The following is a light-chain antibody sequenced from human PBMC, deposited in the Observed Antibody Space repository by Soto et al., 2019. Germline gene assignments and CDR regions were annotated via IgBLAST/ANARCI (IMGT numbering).Light chain of an antibody. CDR2: YDS. CDR3: QVWDSSSDHVV. V-gene: IGLV3-21*04. J-gene: IGLJ2*01. Sequence: SYELTQPPSVSVAPGKTARITCGGNNIGSKRVHWYQQKPGLAPVLVIYYDSDRPSGIPERFSGSNSGNTATLTISRVEAGDEADYYCQVWDSSSDHVVFGGGTKVTVL. CDR1: NIGSKR.